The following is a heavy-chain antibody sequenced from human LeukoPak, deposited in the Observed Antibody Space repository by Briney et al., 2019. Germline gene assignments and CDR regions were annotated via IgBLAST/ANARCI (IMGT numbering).Heavy chain of an antibody. CDR1: GGSISSFH. J-gene: IGHJ4*02. CDR3: GTVEGTNMIPV. D-gene: IGHD1-1*01. Sequence: SETLSLTCTVSGGSISSFHWSWIRQPAGRRLEWIGRMKIGVTTNYNPSLKSRVTMSVDTSRSQLSLKMTSVTAADTAVYYCGTVEGTNMIPVWGQGTLVTVSS. V-gene: IGHV4-4*07. CDR2: MKIGVTT.